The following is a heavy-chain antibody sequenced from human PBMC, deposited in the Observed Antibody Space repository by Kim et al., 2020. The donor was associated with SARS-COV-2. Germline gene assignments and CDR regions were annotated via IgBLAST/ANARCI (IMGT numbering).Heavy chain of an antibody. D-gene: IGHD1-7*01. J-gene: IGHJ6*03. V-gene: IGHV3-7*01. CDR1: GFTFSSYW. CDR2: IKQDGSEK. Sequence: GGSLRLSCAASGFTFSSYWMSWVRQAPGKGLEWVANIKQDGSEKYYVDSVKGRFTISRDNAKNSLYLQMNSLRSEDTAVYYCAREPELELEVYYYYMDVWGKGTTVTVSS. CDR3: AREPELELEVYYYYMDV.